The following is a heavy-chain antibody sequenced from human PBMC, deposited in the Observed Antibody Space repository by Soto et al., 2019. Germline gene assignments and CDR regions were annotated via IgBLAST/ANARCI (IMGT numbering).Heavy chain of an antibody. D-gene: IGHD1-20*01. CDR2: ITSSSPTI. V-gene: IGHV3-11*01. Sequence: GGSLRLSCAASGFTFSDYYMSWIRQAPGKGLEWVSYITSSSPTIYYADSVRGRFTISRDNAKNSLYLQMNSLRAEDTAVYYCARVDTITGTAYFDYWGQGTLVTVSS. CDR1: GFTFSDYY. CDR3: ARVDTITGTAYFDY. J-gene: IGHJ4*02.